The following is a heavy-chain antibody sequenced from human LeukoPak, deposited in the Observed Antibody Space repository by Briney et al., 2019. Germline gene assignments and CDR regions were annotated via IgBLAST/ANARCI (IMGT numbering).Heavy chain of an antibody. J-gene: IGHJ4*02. V-gene: IGHV4-30-4*08. D-gene: IGHD2-15*01. CDR2: IHYSGST. Sequence: SETLSLTCTVSGGSISSGDYYWSWIRQPPGKGLEWIGYIHYSGSTYYNPSLKSRVTISVDTSKNQFSLKLSSVTAADTAVYYCAKITVSGGVALDYWGQGTLVTVSS. CDR3: AKITVSGGVALDY. CDR1: GGSISSGDYY.